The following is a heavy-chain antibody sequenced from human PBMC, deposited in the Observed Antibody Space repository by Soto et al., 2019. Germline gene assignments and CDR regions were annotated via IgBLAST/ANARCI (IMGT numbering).Heavy chain of an antibody. CDR3: ARDLGITIFGVVTEYYFDY. CDR2: ISSSSSYI. J-gene: IGHJ4*02. Sequence: EVQLVESGGGLVKPGGSLRLSYAASGFTFSSYSMNWVRQAPGKGLEWVSSISSSSSYIYYADSVKGRFTISRDNAKNSLYLQMNSLRAEDTAVYYCARDLGITIFGVVTEYYFDYWGQGTLVTVSS. D-gene: IGHD3-3*01. CDR1: GFTFSSYS. V-gene: IGHV3-21*01.